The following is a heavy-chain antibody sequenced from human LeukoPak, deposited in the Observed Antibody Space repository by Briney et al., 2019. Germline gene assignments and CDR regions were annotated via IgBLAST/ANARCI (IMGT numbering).Heavy chain of an antibody. CDR2: ICVDGYST. CDR3: ARMGGGTFGDC. D-gene: IGHD2-15*01. V-gene: IGHV3-23*01. Sequence: GGSLRLSCAASGFTFSTYAMSWVRRVPGKGLEWVSSICVDGYSTYYADSVKGRFTISRDNSKNTLYLQMNSLRAEDTALYYCARMGGGTFGDCWGQGTLVTVSS. CDR1: GFTFSTYA. J-gene: IGHJ4*02.